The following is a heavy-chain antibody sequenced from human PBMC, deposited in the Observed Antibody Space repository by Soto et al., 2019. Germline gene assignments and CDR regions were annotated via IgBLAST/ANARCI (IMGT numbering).Heavy chain of an antibody. Sequence: EVQLLNFGGGLAQPGGSLRLSCAASGFTFSNYAMSWVRQAPGKGMEWVAVIRSGGSTSYADSVKGRFTISRDTSKNSLYLQMNSLRADDTAVYYCAMLDSTTVVWNGDFQNWCKVTLVTVSS. V-gene: IGHV3-23*01. D-gene: IGHD3-22*01. CDR2: IRSGGST. J-gene: IGHJ4*02. CDR3: AMLDSTTVVWNGDFQN. CDR1: GFTFSNYA.